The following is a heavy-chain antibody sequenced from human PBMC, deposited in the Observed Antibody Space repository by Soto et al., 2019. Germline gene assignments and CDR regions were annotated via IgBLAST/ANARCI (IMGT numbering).Heavy chain of an antibody. D-gene: IGHD3-16*02. CDR3: ARGALYGVWGSYQD. CDR2: TYYRSKWYN. J-gene: IGHJ6*02. CDR1: GDSVSSNSAA. V-gene: IGHV6-1*01. Sequence: KQSQTLSLTCAISGDSVSSNSAAWNWIRQSPSRGLEWLGRTYYRSKWYNDYAVSVKSRITINPDTSKNQFSLQLNSVTPEDTAVYYCARGALYGVWGSYQDWGQGTTVTVSS.